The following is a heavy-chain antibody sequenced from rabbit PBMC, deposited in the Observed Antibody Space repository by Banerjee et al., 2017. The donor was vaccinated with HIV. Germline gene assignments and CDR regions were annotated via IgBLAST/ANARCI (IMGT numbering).Heavy chain of an antibody. J-gene: IGHJ4*01. CDR3: ARSSSAYYFFDL. CDR2: IYADSSGST. CDR1: GIDFSSYYY. D-gene: IGHD1-1*01. Sequence: QEQLVESGGGLVQPGGTLTLTCKASGIDFSSYYYMCWVRQAPGKGLEWIACIYADSSGSTYYASWAKGRFTISKTSSTTVTLQMTSLTAADTATYFCARSSSAYYFFDLWGPGTLVTVS. V-gene: IGHV1S45*01.